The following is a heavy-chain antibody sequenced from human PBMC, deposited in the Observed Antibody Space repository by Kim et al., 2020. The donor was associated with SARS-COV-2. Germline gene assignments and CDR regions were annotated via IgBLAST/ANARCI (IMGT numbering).Heavy chain of an antibody. CDR3: ARAGTRLWFGGRSPEPEGY. Sequence: RFTISRDNAKNSLYLQMNSLRAEDTAVYYCARAGTRLWFGGRSPEPEGYWGQGTLVTVSS. D-gene: IGHD3-10*01. V-gene: IGHV3-11*06. J-gene: IGHJ4*02.